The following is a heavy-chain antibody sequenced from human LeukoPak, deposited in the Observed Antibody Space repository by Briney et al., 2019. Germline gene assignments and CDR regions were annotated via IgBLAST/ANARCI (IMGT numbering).Heavy chain of an antibody. CDR3: ARMAVAGTYYYYYGMDV. V-gene: IGHV1-2*02. CDR2: INPNSGGT. Sequence: ASVKVSCKASGYTFSGYYMYWVRQAPGQGLEWMGWINPNSGGTNYAQKFQGRVTMTRDTSISTAYVELSRLRSDDTAVYYCARMAVAGTYYYYYGMDVWGQGTTVTVSS. J-gene: IGHJ6*02. CDR1: GYTFSGYY. D-gene: IGHD6-19*01.